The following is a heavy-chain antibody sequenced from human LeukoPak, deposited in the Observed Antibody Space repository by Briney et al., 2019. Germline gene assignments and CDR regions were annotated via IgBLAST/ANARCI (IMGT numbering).Heavy chain of an antibody. D-gene: IGHD2-8*01. V-gene: IGHV3-30*02. CDR2: IRYDGSNK. Sequence: PGGSLRLSCAASGFTFSSYGMHWVHQAPGKGLEWVAFIRYDGSNKYYADSVKGRFTISRDNSKNTLYLQMNSLRAEDTAVYYCATEYCTNGVCRRYYFDYWGQGTLVTVSS. CDR3: ATEYCTNGVCRRYYFDY. J-gene: IGHJ4*02. CDR1: GFTFSSYG.